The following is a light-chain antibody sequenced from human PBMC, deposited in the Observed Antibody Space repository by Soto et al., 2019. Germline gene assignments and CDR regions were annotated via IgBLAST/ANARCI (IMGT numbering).Light chain of an antibody. CDR1: SGHSNYA. CDR2: LNSDGSH. CDR3: QTWVTGIHI. V-gene: IGLV4-69*01. J-gene: IGLJ2*01. Sequence: QPVLTQSPSASASLGASVKLTCTLSSGHSNYAIAWHQQQPEKGPRFLMKLNSDGSHSKGDGIPDRFSGSSSGAERYLTISTLQSDDAADYYCQTWVTGIHIFGGGTKLTVL.